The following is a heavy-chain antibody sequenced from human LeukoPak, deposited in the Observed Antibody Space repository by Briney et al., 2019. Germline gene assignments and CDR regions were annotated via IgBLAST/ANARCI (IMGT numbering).Heavy chain of an antibody. D-gene: IGHD1-26*01. CDR3: ATYSGSYFRWFDP. CDR2: INPNSGGT. J-gene: IGHJ5*02. Sequence: GASVKVSCKASGYTFTGYYMHWVRQAPGQGLEWMGWINPNSGGTNYAQKFQGRVTMTRDTSISTAYIELSRLRSDDTAVYYCATYSGSYFRWFDPWGQGTLVTVSS. V-gene: IGHV1-2*02. CDR1: GYTFTGYY.